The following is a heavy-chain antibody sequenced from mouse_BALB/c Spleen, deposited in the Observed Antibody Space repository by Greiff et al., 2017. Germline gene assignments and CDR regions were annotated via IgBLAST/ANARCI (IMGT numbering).Heavy chain of an antibody. J-gene: IGHJ3*01. CDR1: GFAFSRYW. V-gene: IGHV1-80*01. D-gene: IGHD2-12*01. CDR3: ARIGIYYCYSGAPFAY. Sequence: VLLQQSGPGLVRPGFSVLISCKASGFAFSRYWLNWVMQRPGEGLGWIGQLYPGDGDTNYYGKFKGKATLTADKSASTAYMQLSSLKSVDYAVYFSARIGIYYCYSGAPFAYWGQGTLVTVCA. CDR2: LYPGDGDT.